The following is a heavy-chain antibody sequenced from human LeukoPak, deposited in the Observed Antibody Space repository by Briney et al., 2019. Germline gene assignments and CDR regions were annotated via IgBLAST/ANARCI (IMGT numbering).Heavy chain of an antibody. V-gene: IGHV3-30*18. CDR1: GFTFSSYG. Sequence: GGSLRLSCAASGFTFSSYGMHWVRQAPGKGLEWVAVISYDGSNKYYADSVKGRFTISRDNSKNTLYLQMNSLRAEDTAVYYCAKDSEWFGELSSPLGYWGRGTLVTVSS. CDR3: AKDSEWFGELSSPLGY. D-gene: IGHD3-10*01. CDR2: ISYDGSNK. J-gene: IGHJ4*02.